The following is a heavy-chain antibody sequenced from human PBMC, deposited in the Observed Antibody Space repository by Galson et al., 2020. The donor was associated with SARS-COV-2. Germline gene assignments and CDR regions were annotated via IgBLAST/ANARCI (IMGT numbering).Heavy chain of an antibody. J-gene: IGHJ4*02. V-gene: IGHV3-13*01. CDR1: GFNFSSYD. D-gene: IGHD3-3*01. CDR2: IGTAGDT. CDR3: ARAPLYDFVDY. Sequence: GESLKISCAASGFNFSSYDMHWVRQATGKGLEWVSAIGTAGDTYYPGSVKGRFTISRENAKNSLYLQMNSLRAGDTAVYYCARAPLYDFVDYWGQGTLVTVSS.